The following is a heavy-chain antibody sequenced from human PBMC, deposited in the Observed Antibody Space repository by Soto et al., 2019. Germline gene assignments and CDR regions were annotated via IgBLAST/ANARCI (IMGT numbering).Heavy chain of an antibody. V-gene: IGHV4-59*01. CDR3: ARSWGFALDY. CDR2: IYYSGST. J-gene: IGHJ4*02. D-gene: IGHD3-10*01. Sequence: SEILSLTCTVSGGSISSYYWSWIRQPPGKGLEWIGYIYYSGSTNYNPSLKSRVTISVDTSKNQFSLKLSSVTAADTAVYYCARSWGFALDYWGQGTLVTVSS. CDR1: GGSISSYY.